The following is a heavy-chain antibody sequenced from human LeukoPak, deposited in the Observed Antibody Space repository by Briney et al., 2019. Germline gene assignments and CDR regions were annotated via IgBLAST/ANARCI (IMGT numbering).Heavy chain of an antibody. CDR2: ISYDGSNK. CDR3: ARVEHYGSGSYYYHPFDY. D-gene: IGHD3-10*01. J-gene: IGHJ4*02. Sequence: PGRSLRLSCAASGFTFSSYAMHWVRQAPGKGLNWVAVISYDGSNKYYADSVKGLFTISRYNSKNTLYLQMNSLRAEDTAVYYCARVEHYGSGSYYYHPFDYWGQGTLVTVSS. CDR1: GFTFSSYA. V-gene: IGHV3-30-3*01.